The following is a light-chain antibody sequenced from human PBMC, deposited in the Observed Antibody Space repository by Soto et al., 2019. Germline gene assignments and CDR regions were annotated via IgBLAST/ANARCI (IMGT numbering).Light chain of an antibody. Sequence: QSVLTQPRSVSGSLGQSVTISCTGTSSDVGTYNYVSWYQQHPGKAPKVMIYDVSERPSGVPDRFSGSKSGNTASLTISGLQAEDEADYYCCSYAGSPRYVSGTGTKLTVL. J-gene: IGLJ1*01. CDR3: CSYAGSPRYV. CDR2: DVS. CDR1: SSDVGTYNY. V-gene: IGLV2-11*01.